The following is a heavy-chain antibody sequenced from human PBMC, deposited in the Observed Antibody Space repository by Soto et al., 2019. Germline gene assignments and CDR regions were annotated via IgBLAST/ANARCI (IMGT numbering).Heavy chain of an antibody. CDR2: ISGSGTTA. V-gene: IGHV3-23*01. CDR3: AKTTDGWFSAFEI. Sequence: SGGSLRLSCAASGFVFSSFAMSWVRQAPGKGLEWVSAISGSGTTAYYADSVKGRFIFSRDNPKNTMYLQMNSLRAEDTAVYFCAKTTDGWFSAFEIWGQGTVVTVSS. CDR1: GFVFSSFA. D-gene: IGHD6-19*01. J-gene: IGHJ3*02.